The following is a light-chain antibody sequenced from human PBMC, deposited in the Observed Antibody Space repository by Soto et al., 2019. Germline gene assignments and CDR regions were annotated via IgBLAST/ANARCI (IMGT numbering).Light chain of an antibody. CDR1: SSDVGGHDY. Sequence: QSALTQPRSVSGSPGQSVTVSCTGTSSDVGGHDYVSWYQHHPGKAPKLIIYDVTKRPSGVPDRFSGSKSGNTASLTISGLQAEDGADYHCCSYAEKYFYVFGSGTKV. CDR3: CSYAEKYFYV. V-gene: IGLV2-11*01. CDR2: DVT. J-gene: IGLJ1*01.